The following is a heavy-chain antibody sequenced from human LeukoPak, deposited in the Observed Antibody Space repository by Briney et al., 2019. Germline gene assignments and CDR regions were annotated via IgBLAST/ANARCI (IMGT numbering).Heavy chain of an antibody. D-gene: IGHD4-17*01. CDR2: IFHSGTT. Sequence: SETLSLTCTVSGYSISSGYYWGWIRQPPGKGLEWIGNIFHSGTTYYNPSLKSRVTISTDRSTNQFSLKMSFVTAADTAVYYCARSLYGDYSLGFWGQGTLVTVSS. CDR1: GYSISSGYY. V-gene: IGHV4-38-2*02. J-gene: IGHJ4*02. CDR3: ARSLYGDYSLGF.